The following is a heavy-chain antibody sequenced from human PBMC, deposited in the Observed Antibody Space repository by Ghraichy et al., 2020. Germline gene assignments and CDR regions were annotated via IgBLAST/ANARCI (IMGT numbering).Heavy chain of an antibody. Sequence: SETLSLTCTVSGGSISSGGYYWSWIRQHPGKGLEWIGYIYYSGSTYYNPSLKSRVTISVDTSKNQFSLKLSSVTAADTAVYYCAIGEQLPGVDIWGQGTMVTVSS. D-gene: IGHD6-13*01. J-gene: IGHJ3*02. V-gene: IGHV4-31*03. CDR1: GGSISSGGYY. CDR3: AIGEQLPGVDI. CDR2: IYYSGST.